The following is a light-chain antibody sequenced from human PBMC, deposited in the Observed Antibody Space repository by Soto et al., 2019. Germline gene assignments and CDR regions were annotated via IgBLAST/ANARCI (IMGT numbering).Light chain of an antibody. V-gene: IGKV3-15*01. CDR1: QSVSSN. CDR2: GAS. CDR3: QQYKNWWT. J-gene: IGKJ1*01. Sequence: EIVMTQSPATLSLSPGERATLSCRASQSVSSNLAWYQQKPGQAPRLLIYGASTRATGIPARFSGSGSGTEFTLTISSLQSEDVSVYYCQQYKNWWTFGQGTKVEIK.